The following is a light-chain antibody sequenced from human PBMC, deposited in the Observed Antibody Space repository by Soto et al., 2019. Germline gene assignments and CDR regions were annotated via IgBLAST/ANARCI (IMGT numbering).Light chain of an antibody. Sequence: LTQPASVSGSPGQSITISCTGTSSDVGGYNHVSWYQIHPGKAPKLIIYEVTNRPSGVSYRFSGSKSGNSASLTISGLKAEDEADYYCSSYASSSSYVFGGGTKVTVL. CDR1: SSDVGGYNH. J-gene: IGLJ1*01. CDR3: SSYASSSSYV. CDR2: EVT. V-gene: IGLV2-14*01.